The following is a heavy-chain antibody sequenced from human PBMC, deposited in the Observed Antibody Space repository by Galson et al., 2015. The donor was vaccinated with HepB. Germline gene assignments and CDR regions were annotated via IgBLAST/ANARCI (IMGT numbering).Heavy chain of an antibody. CDR3: ARRISLVRGIITRPDYYYGMDV. CDR1: GFTFEDHD. J-gene: IGHJ6*02. CDR2: ISWYGDNI. Sequence: SLRLSCAASGFTFEDHDMHWVRQVPGKGLEWVSGISWYGDNIGYADSVKGRFTVSRDNDKNSLYLQMDNLRVGDTAVYYCARRISLVRGIITRPDYYYGMDVWGQGTTVTVAS. V-gene: IGHV3-9*01. D-gene: IGHD3-10*01.